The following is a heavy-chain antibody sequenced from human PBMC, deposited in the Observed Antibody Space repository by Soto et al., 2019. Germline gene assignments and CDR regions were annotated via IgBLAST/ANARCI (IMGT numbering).Heavy chain of an antibody. CDR1: GGSIKSDYY. CDR2: KYYSGAT. Sequence: SETLSLTCTVSGGSIKSDYYWAWVRQPPGGGLQWMGYKYYSGATDSDPSLEARVSFSVDTSKNQFFLNLTSVTVADTAVYYCARGRPNYFYYGLDVWGPGIPVTVSS. V-gene: IGHV4-30-4*01. CDR3: ARGRPNYFYYGLDV. J-gene: IGHJ6*02.